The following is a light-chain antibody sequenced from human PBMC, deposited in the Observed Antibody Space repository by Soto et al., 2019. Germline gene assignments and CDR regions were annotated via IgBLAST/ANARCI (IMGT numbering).Light chain of an antibody. CDR1: QGIRND. Sequence: AIPMTQSPSSLSASVGDRVTITCRASQGIRNDLDWFQHKQGKAPKLLIYAASNLQSGVPARFSGSGSGTDFTLTISSLQPEDFATYYCLQKYFYPFTFGPGTKVDIK. J-gene: IGKJ3*01. CDR3: LQKYFYPFT. CDR2: AAS. V-gene: IGKV1-6*01.